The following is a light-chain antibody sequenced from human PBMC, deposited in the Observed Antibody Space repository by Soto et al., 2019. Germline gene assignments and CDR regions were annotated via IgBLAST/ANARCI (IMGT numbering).Light chain of an antibody. V-gene: IGKV2-30*01. Sequence: DVVLTQSPLSLPVTLGQPAAISCRSSQSLVYSDGNSYLNWFQQRPGQSPRRLIYKVSDRDSGVADRFSGSGSGTDFTVKISRVEGGDGGVYECVGGGRWGRTFGQGTKVEIK. CDR3: VGGGRWGRT. CDR1: QSLVYSDGNSY. J-gene: IGKJ1*01. CDR2: KVS.